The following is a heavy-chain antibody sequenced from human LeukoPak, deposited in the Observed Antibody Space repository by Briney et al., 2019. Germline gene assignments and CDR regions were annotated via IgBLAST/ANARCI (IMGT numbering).Heavy chain of an antibody. D-gene: IGHD3-9*01. V-gene: IGHV3-23*01. CDR2: ISGSAADT. J-gene: IGHJ4*02. CDR1: GFTFSNSA. Sequence: GVSLRLSCAASGFTFSNSAMSWVRQAPGKGLEWVSDISGSAADTYYADSVKGRFTISRDNSKNTLYLQMNSLRAEDTAVYYCAKDYYDIFGGTYDYWGQGTLVTVSS. CDR3: AKDYYDIFGGTYDY.